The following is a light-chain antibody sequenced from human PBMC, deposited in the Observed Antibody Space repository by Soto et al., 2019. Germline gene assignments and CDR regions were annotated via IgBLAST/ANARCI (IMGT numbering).Light chain of an antibody. CDR1: QSVSSN. V-gene: IGKV3-15*01. CDR3: QQYNKWPRT. Sequence: ETVMTQSPATLSVSPGERATLSCRARQSVSSNLAWYQQSPGQAPRALIYGASTRATGFPARFSGSGSGTEFTLTISSLQSEDFAIYYCQQYNKWPRTFGQGTKGDIK. CDR2: GAS. J-gene: IGKJ1*01.